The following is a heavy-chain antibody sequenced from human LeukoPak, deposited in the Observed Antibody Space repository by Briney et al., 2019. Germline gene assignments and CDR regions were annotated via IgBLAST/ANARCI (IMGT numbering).Heavy chain of an antibody. V-gene: IGHV4-59*01. D-gene: IGHD1-1*01. Sequence: SETLSLTCTVSGGSISTYYWSWIRQPPGKGLEWIGYLYYIGSTNYNPSLKSRVTISVDTSKNQFSLKLSSVTAADTAVYYCARSHHPKYATTGHYWGQGTLVTVSS. CDR1: GGSISTYY. CDR3: ARSHHPKYATTGHY. J-gene: IGHJ4*02. CDR2: LYYIGST.